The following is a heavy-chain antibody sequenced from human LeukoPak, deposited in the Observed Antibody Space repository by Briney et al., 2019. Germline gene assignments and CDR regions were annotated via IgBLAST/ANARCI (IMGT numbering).Heavy chain of an antibody. V-gene: IGHV3-74*01. CDR2: INSDAITT. D-gene: IGHD4/OR15-4a*01. Sequence: PARSLRLSCAASGFPFSNFRMHWVRQAPGKGLVWVSRINSDAITTTYADSVKGRFTISRDNAKNTLYPQMNSLRAEHTAIYYCARTHYGGAYGDYWGQGTLVTVSS. CDR1: GFPFSNFR. CDR3: ARTHYGGAYGDY. J-gene: IGHJ4*02.